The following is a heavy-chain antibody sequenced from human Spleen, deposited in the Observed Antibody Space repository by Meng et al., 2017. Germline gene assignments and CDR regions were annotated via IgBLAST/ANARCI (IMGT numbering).Heavy chain of an antibody. D-gene: IGHD4-11*01. V-gene: IGHV4-59*12. CDR3: ARGPTTMAHDFDY. J-gene: IGHJ4*02. CDR2: INHSGST. CDR1: GGSISGYY. Sequence: QGRRQESGPGLVKPSETLSLTCTVSGGSISGYYWSWIRQPPGKGLEWIGEINHSGSTNYNPSLESRATISVDTSQNNLSLKLSSVTAADSAVYYCARGPTTMAHDFDYWGQGTLVTVSS.